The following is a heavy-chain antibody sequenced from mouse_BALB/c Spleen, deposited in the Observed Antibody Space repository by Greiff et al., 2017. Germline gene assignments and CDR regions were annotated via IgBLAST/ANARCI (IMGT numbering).Heavy chain of an antibody. Sequence: VQLQQSGPGLVAPSQSLSITCTVSGFSLTSYGVHWVRQPPGKGLEWLGVIWAAGSTNYNSALMSRLSISKDNSKSQLFLKMNSLQTDDTAMYYCARGRYYGSSYPFDYWGQGTTLTVSS. CDR3: ARGRYYGSSYPFDY. CDR2: IWAAGST. D-gene: IGHD1-1*01. CDR1: GFSLTSYG. J-gene: IGHJ2*01. V-gene: IGHV2-9*02.